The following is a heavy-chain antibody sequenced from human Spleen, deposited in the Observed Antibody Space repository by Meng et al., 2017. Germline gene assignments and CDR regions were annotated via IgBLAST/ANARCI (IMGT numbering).Heavy chain of an antibody. CDR1: GGSFSDYY. CDR3: ARGPTTVAHDFDY. CDR2: INHRGNT. Sequence: QVKLQQWGAGLLKASATLSLTCVVSGGSFSDYYWSWTRQPPGKGLEWIGEINHRGNTNYNSFLESRVTISVDTSQNSLSLKLSSVTAADSAVYYCARGPTTVAHDFDYWGQGTLVTVS. D-gene: IGHD4-11*01. V-gene: IGHV4-34*01. J-gene: IGHJ4*02.